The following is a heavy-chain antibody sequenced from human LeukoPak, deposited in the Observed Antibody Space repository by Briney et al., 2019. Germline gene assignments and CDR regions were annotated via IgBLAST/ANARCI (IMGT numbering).Heavy chain of an antibody. D-gene: IGHD4-17*01. Sequence: ASVKVSCKASGYTFTGYHMHWVRQAPGQGLEWMGWINPNSGGTNYAQKFQGWVTMTRDTSISTAYMELSRLRSDDTAVYYCAREISTVTTADYGMDVWGQGTTVTVSS. CDR1: GYTFTGYH. J-gene: IGHJ6*02. V-gene: IGHV1-2*04. CDR2: INPNSGGT. CDR3: AREISTVTTADYGMDV.